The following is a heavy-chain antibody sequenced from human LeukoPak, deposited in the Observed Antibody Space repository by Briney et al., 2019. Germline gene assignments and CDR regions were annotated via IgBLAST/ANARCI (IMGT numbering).Heavy chain of an antibody. V-gene: IGHV3-21*01. J-gene: IGHJ4*02. CDR3: ARDRTVEWLRLRALGY. D-gene: IGHD5-12*01. Sequence: GGSLRLSCAASGFTFSSYSMNWVRQAPGKGLEWVSSISSSSSYMYYADSVKGRFTISRDNAKNSLYLQMNSLRAEDTAVYYCARDRTVEWLRLRALGYWGQGTLVTVSS. CDR2: ISSSSSYM. CDR1: GFTFSSYS.